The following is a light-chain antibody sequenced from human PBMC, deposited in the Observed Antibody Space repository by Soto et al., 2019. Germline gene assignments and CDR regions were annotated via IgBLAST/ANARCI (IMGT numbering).Light chain of an antibody. J-gene: IGKJ4*01. CDR3: PQHANWPLN. CDR2: EAS. Sequence: EIVLTQSPATLSLSPGERATLSCRASQSVGNNLAWYQQKPGQAPGLLIYEASTRATGIPARFSGSGSGTDFTLTISSLEPEEFAFYYGPQHANWPLNFGGGTKVEIK. V-gene: IGKV3-11*01. CDR1: QSVGNN.